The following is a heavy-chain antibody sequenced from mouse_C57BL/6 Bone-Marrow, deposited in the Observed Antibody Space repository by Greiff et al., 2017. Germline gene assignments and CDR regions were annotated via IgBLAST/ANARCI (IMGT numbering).Heavy chain of an antibody. CDR2: IYPRVGST. CDR3: ATGGRDY. CDR1: GYTFTSSD. Sequence: VQLQQSGPELVKPGASVKLSCKASGYTFTSSDINWVKQRPGQGLEWIGWIYPRVGSTKYNEKFTGKATLTVDTSSSTAYMELHSLTAVDSADYFCATGGRDYWGQGTTLTVSS. V-gene: IGHV1-85*01. J-gene: IGHJ2*01. D-gene: IGHD1-1*01.